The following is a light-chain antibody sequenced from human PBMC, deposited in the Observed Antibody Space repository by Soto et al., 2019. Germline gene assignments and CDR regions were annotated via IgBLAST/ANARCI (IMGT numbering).Light chain of an antibody. CDR1: QGISTY. V-gene: IGKV1-12*01. J-gene: IGKJ4*01. CDR2: DAS. CDR3: QQANSFPLT. Sequence: IQLTQSPSSLSASVGDRVTITCRASQGISTYLAWYQQKPGNAPKLLIYDASTLQSGVPSRFRGSGSGTDFALTIAGLESEDFATYYCQQANSFPLTFGGGTKVEIK.